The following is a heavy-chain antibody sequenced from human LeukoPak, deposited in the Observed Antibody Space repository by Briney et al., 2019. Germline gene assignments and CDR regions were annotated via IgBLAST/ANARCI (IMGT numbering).Heavy chain of an antibody. CDR3: ARDLWFGELLHIFDY. CDR2: INPNSGGT. Sequence: GASVKVSCKASGYTFTGYYMHWVRQAPGQGLEWMGWINPNSGGTNYAQKFQGRVTMTRDTSISTAYMELSRLRSDDTAVYCCARDLWFGELLHIFDYWGQGTLVTVSS. CDR1: GYTFTGYY. J-gene: IGHJ4*02. V-gene: IGHV1-2*02. D-gene: IGHD3-10*01.